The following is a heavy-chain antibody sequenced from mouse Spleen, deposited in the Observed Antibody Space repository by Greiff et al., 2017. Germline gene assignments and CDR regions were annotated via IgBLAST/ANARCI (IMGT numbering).Heavy chain of an antibody. Sequence: EVKVVESGGDLVKPGGSLKLSCAASGFTFSSYGMSWVRQTPDKRLEWVATISSGGSYTYYPDSVKGRFTISRDNAKNTLYLQMSSLKSEDTAMYYCARAYYGKGYFDYWGQGTTLTVSS. CDR1: GFTFSSYG. J-gene: IGHJ2*01. CDR2: ISSGGSYT. CDR3: ARAYYGKGYFDY. V-gene: IGHV5-6*01. D-gene: IGHD2-10*01.